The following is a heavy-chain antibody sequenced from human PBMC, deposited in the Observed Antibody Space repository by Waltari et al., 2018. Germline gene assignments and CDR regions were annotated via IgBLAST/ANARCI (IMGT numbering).Heavy chain of an antibody. J-gene: IGHJ4*02. V-gene: IGHV3-11*04. D-gene: IGHD2-21*02. Sequence: QLQLVESGGGLVKPGGSLRLSCAASGFTFSDYYMNWIRQAPGKGLEWVSYISNTGRTMYLIDSVRGRFTISRDKAKNSVYLQMNSLRPEDTAVYYCARHYDGDADYFDYWGQGTLVTVSS. CDR3: ARHYDGDADYFDY. CDR2: ISNTGRTM. CDR1: GFTFSDYY.